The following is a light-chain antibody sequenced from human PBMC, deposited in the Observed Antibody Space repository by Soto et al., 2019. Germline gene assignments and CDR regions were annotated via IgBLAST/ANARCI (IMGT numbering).Light chain of an antibody. CDR1: QSLSNSY. CDR3: QQHETLIT. J-gene: IGKJ5*01. Sequence: EIVLTQSQATLSLSPGERATLSCRASQSLSNSYFAWYQHTPGQGPRLLIYGAFTRATGIPDRFSGSGSGTDFTLTISRLEPEDFAVYYCQQHETLITFGQGTRLEIK. CDR2: GAF. V-gene: IGKV3-20*01.